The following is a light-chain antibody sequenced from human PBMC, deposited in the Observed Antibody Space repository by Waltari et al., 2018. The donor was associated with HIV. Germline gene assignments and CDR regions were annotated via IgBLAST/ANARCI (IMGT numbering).Light chain of an antibody. Sequence: QSALTQPRSVSGSPGQSVTISCRGSSTDIGDYHYASWYQQHPGEVPKLVIFDVTKRPSGVPDRFSGSKSANTASLTISGLQAEDEADYYCCSFAGTYTWVFGGGTRLTVL. CDR3: CSFAGTYTWV. J-gene: IGLJ3*02. V-gene: IGLV2-11*01. CDR1: STDIGDYHY. CDR2: DVT.